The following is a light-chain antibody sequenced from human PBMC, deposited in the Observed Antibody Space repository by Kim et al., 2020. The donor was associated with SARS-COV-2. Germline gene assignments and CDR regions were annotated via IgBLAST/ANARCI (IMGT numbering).Light chain of an antibody. CDR2: INSDGTY. CDR1: SGYSTYA. CDR3: QTWDTDIRV. J-gene: IGLJ3*02. V-gene: IGLV4-69*01. Sequence: SVMLTCTLSSGYSTYAIAWHQQQPEKGPRYLMKINSDGTYKKGDGIPDRFSGSRSGAERYLTISSLQSEDEADYYCQTWDTDIRVFGRGTQLTVL.